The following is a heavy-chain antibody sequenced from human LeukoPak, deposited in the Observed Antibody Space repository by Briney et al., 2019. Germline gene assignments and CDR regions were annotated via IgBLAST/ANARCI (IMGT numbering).Heavy chain of an antibody. CDR3: ARDEGADVGDYYYYYGMDV. CDR2: IYTSGST. CDR1: GGSISSYY. Sequence: PSETLSLTCTVSGGSISSYYWSWIRQPAGKGLEWIGRIYTSGSTNYNPSLKSRVTMSVDTSKNQFSLKLSSVTAADTAVYYCARDEGADVGDYYYYYGMDVWGQGTTVTVSS. V-gene: IGHV4-4*07. J-gene: IGHJ6*02.